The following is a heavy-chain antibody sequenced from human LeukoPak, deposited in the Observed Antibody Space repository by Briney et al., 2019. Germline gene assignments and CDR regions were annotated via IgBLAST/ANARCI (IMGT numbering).Heavy chain of an antibody. V-gene: IGHV4-39*07. J-gene: IGHJ1*01. CDR2: IHYSGST. D-gene: IGHD6-19*01. CDR1: SGSISSTSYY. CDR3: ARGQKEWLVPEYFQH. Sequence: SETLSLTCSVSSGSISSTSYYWGWIRQPPGKGLEWIGRIHYSGSTSYNPSLKSRVTISVDTSKNQFSLKLSSVTAADAAVYYCARGQKEWLVPEYFQHWGQGTLVTVSS.